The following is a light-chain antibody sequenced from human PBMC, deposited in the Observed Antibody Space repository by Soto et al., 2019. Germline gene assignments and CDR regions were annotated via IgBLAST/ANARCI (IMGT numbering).Light chain of an antibody. J-gene: IGKJ1*01. CDR2: GAS. V-gene: IGKV3-15*01. Sequence: IALTQSPATLSLSPGEGATLSCRASQSVRSNLAWYQQKPGQAPRLLIFGASTRATGLPARFSGGGSGTEFTLTISSLQSEDLAVYYCQQYQNWPWTFGQGTKVEI. CDR3: QQYQNWPWT. CDR1: QSVRSN.